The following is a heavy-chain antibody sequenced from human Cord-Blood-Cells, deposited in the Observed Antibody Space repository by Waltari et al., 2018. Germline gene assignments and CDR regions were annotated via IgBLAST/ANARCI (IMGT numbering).Heavy chain of an antibody. CDR1: GFTFSSYA. CDR2: ISGSGGST. J-gene: IGHJ6*03. V-gene: IGHV3-23*01. Sequence: EVQLLESGGGLVQPGGSLRLSCAASGFTFSSYAMSWVRQAPGKGLEWVSAISGSGGSTYYADSVKGRFTISRDNSKNTLYLQMNSLRAEDTAVYYCAKDYFWSGYRYYYYMDVWGKGTTVTISS. CDR3: AKDYFWSGYRYYYYMDV. D-gene: IGHD3-3*01.